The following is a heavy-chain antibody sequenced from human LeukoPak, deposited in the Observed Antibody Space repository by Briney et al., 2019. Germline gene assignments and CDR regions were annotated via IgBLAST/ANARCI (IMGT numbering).Heavy chain of an antibody. CDR1: GFTFINYP. Sequence: PGGSLRLSCAASGFTFINYPMHWVRQAPGKGLELVALISSDGSNKFYADSVNGRFTVSRDNSKNTLYLQMNSLRTEDTAMYYCARVVLGYSYGLLDYWGQETLVTVSS. D-gene: IGHD5-18*01. CDR2: ISSDGSNK. CDR3: ARVVLGYSYGLLDY. J-gene: IGHJ4*02. V-gene: IGHV3-30*01.